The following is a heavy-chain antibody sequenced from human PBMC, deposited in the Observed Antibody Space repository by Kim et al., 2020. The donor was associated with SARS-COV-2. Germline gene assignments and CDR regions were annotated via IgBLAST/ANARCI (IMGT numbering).Heavy chain of an antibody. CDR3: ARDPADCSGGSCTPL. CDR1: GFTFSTYS. Sequence: GGSLRLSCAASGFTFSTYSMNWVRQAPGKGLEWVSYISSSSSTIYYADSVKGRFTISRDNAKNSLYLQMNGLRDGDTAVYYCARDPADCSGGSCTPLWGQGTLVTVSS. J-gene: IGHJ4*02. CDR2: ISSSSSTI. V-gene: IGHV3-48*02. D-gene: IGHD2-15*01.